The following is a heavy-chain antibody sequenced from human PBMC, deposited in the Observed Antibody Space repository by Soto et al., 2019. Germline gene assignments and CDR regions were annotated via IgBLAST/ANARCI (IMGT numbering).Heavy chain of an antibody. V-gene: IGHV1-69*01. CDR1: VGTFISYA. CDR2: IVPMLGTA. D-gene: IGHD5-18*01. J-gene: IGHJ4*02. CDR3: AREGTAMIIGY. Sequence: QVQLVQSGAEVKKPGSSVKVSCKASVGTFISYAISWVRQDPGQGLEWMGVIVPMLGTANYAQKFQGRVTITADESTSTAYMELTSLRSEDTAVYYCAREGTAMIIGYWGQGTLITVSS.